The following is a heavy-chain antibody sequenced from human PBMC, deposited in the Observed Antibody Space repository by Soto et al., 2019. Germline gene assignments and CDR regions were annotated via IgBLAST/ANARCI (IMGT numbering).Heavy chain of an antibody. J-gene: IGHJ4*02. Sequence: EVHLVESGGGLVQPGGSLRLSCAASGIIFRDYWMTWIRQAPGKGLEWVANIKHDGSKRDYADSVKGRFTISRDNVKNSLSLQMNNLRVEDSATYYSASRPPNDHYYGVLDYWGQGTLVTVSS. V-gene: IGHV3-7*03. CDR2: IKHDGSKR. D-gene: IGHD3-3*01. CDR1: GIIFRDYW. CDR3: ASRPPNDHYYGVLDY.